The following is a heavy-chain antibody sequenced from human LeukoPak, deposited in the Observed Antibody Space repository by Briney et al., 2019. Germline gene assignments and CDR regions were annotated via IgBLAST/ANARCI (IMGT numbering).Heavy chain of an antibody. CDR1: GFTFSSYA. Sequence: GGSLRLSCAASGFTFSSYAMSWVRQAPGKGLEWVSAISGSGGSTYYADSVKGRFTISRDNSKNTLYLQMNSLRAEATAVYYCAKDLRYSSGWYENDYWGQGTLVTVSS. CDR3: AKDLRYSSGWYENDY. D-gene: IGHD6-19*01. J-gene: IGHJ4*02. V-gene: IGHV3-23*01. CDR2: ISGSGGST.